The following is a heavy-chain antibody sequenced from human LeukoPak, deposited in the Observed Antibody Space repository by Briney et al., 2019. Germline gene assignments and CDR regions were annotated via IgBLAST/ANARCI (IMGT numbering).Heavy chain of an antibody. CDR3: ASSDYYDSSGQTRDY. J-gene: IGHJ4*02. D-gene: IGHD3-22*01. Sequence: ASVKVSCKASGYTFTNYGISWVRQAPGQGLEWMGWMNPNSGNTGYAQKFQGRVTMTRNTSISTAYMELSSLRSEDTAVYYCASSDYYDSSGQTRDYWGQGTLVTVSS. V-gene: IGHV1-8*02. CDR2: MNPNSGNT. CDR1: GYTFTNYG.